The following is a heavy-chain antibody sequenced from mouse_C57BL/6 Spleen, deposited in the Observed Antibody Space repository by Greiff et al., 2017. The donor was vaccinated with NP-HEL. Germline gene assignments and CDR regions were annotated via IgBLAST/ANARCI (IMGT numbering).Heavy chain of an antibody. CDR1: GYTFTSYW. D-gene: IGHD1-1*01. Sequence: VQLQQSGAELVMPGASVKLSCKASGYTFTSYWLHWVKPRPGQGLEWIGDIDPSDSYTNYNQKFKGKSTLTVDKSSSTAYMQLSSLTSEDSAVYYCARGELVGYYYGLDYWGQGTTLTVSS. CDR2: IDPSDSYT. CDR3: ARGELVGYYYGLDY. V-gene: IGHV1-69*01. J-gene: IGHJ2*01.